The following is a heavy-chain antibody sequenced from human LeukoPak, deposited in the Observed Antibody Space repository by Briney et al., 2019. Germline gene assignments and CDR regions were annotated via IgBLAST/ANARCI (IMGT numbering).Heavy chain of an antibody. CDR3: ARDRGSSSGWYEGDY. J-gene: IGHJ4*02. Sequence: GGSLRLSCAASGFTVSSNYMSWVRQAPGKGLEWVSVIYSGGTTYYADSVKGRFTISRDNSKNTLYLQMNSLRAEDTAVYYCARDRGSSSGWYEGDYSGQGTLVTVSS. D-gene: IGHD6-19*01. CDR1: GFTVSSNY. CDR2: IYSGGTT. V-gene: IGHV3-66*02.